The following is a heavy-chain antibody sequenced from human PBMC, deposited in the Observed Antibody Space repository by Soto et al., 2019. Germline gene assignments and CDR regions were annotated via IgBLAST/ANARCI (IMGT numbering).Heavy chain of an antibody. V-gene: IGHV5-51*01. CDR1: GYSFTSYW. J-gene: IGHJ4*02. CDR2: IYPGDSDT. D-gene: IGHD4-4*01. CDR3: ARGIRPTVTSNYFDY. Sequence: PGASLKISCKGSGYSFTSYWIGWVRQMPGKGLEWMGIIYPGDSDTRYSPSFQGQVTISADKSISTAYLQWNSLKASDTAMYYCARGIRPTVTSNYFDYWGQGTLVTVSS.